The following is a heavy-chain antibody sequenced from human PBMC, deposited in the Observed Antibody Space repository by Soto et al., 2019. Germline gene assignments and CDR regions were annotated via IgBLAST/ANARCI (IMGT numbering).Heavy chain of an antibody. CDR3: AKMCSENYYDPVFS. J-gene: IGHJ4*02. V-gene: IGHV3-11*01. CDR1: GFTFSDYY. Sequence: QVQLVESGGGLVKTSGSLRLACAASGFTFSDYYMSWVRQAPGKGLEWVSYISSSGNTIYYADSVKGRFTISRDNAKNSVYLQMNSLRAEDTALYFCAKMCSENYYDPVFSWGQGTLVTVSS. D-gene: IGHD3-22*01. CDR2: ISSSGNTI.